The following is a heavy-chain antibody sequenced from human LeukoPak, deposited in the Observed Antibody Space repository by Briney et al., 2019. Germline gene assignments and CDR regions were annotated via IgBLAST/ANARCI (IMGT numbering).Heavy chain of an antibody. J-gene: IGHJ4*02. V-gene: IGHV3-15*01. D-gene: IGHD3-3*01. CDR3: ATALRGVGF. Sequence: GGSLRLSCTASGITFISAWMNWVRQAPGKGLEWVGRIKSKTDGSTAEHAAPVKGRFIISRDDSKNTLYLQMNSLNSDDTGVYYCATALRGVGFWGQGTLVTVPS. CDR2: IKSKTDGSTA. CDR1: GITFISAW.